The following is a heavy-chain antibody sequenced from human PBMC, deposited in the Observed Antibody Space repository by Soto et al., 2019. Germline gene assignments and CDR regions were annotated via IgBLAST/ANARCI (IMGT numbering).Heavy chain of an antibody. CDR1: GFTFSTYA. J-gene: IGHJ4*02. D-gene: IGHD6-19*01. Sequence: PGGSLRLSCAASGFTFSTYAMSWVRQAPGKGLEWVSTIMFIGDFTHYADSVKGRFTISRDTSKNTLYLQMNSLRADDTAIYYCAKDRWSSGWQTLFDSWGQGTLVTVSS. CDR3: AKDRWSSGWQTLFDS. CDR2: IMFIGDFT. V-gene: IGHV3-23*01.